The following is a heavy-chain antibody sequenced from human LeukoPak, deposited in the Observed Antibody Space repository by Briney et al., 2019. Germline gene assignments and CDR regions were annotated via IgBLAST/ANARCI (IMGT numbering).Heavy chain of an antibody. J-gene: IGHJ4*02. CDR2: IYTTGSA. CDR1: GGSISSYY. Sequence: SETLSLTCTVSGGSISSYYWSWIRQPAGKGLEWIGRIYTTGSASHNPSLKSRVTMSVDTSKSQASLQLSTRPAADTAAYYYGGDTGTTTYFDYWGQESLVTVSS. CDR3: GGDTGTTTYFDY. D-gene: IGHD1-1*01. V-gene: IGHV4-4*07.